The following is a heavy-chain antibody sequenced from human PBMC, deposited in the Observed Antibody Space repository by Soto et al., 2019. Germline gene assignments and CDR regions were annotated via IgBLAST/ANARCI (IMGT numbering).Heavy chain of an antibody. CDR3: ARDPPRGSPTEYFQH. Sequence: QVQLVQSGAEVKKPGASVKVSCKASGYTFTSYGISWVRQAPGQGLEWMGWISAYNGNTNYAQKLQGRVSMTTDTSTSTAYMELRSLRSDDTAVYYCARDPPRGSPTEYFQHWGQGTLVTVSS. V-gene: IGHV1-18*01. J-gene: IGHJ1*01. D-gene: IGHD3-10*01. CDR2: ISAYNGNT. CDR1: GYTFTSYG.